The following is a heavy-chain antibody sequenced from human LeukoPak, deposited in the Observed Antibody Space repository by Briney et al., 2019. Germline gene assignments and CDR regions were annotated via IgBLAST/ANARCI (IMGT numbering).Heavy chain of an antibody. CDR1: GFTFSGSA. CDR2: IRSKANSYAT. Sequence: GGSLRLSCAASGFTFSGSAMHWVRQASGKGREWVGRIRSKANSYATAYAASVKGRFTISRDDSKNTAYLQMNSLKTEDTAVYYCTRLPGLYDSSGYSIDYWGQGTLVTVSS. V-gene: IGHV3-73*01. J-gene: IGHJ4*02. D-gene: IGHD3-22*01. CDR3: TRLPGLYDSSGYSIDY.